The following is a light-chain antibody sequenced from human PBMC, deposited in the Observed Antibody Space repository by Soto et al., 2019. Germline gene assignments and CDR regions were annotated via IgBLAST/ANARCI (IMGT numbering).Light chain of an antibody. CDR2: DAS. J-gene: IGKJ1*01. Sequence: DIQTTQSPSTLSASVGDRVTITCRASQSISSWLAWYQQKPGKAPKLLIYDASSLESGVPSRFSGSGSGTEFTLTISSLQPDDFATYYCQHYNSYSTFGQGTKVEIK. V-gene: IGKV1-5*01. CDR3: QHYNSYST. CDR1: QSISSW.